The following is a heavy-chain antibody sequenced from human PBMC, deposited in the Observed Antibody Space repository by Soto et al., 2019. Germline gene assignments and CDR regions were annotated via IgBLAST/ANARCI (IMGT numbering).Heavy chain of an antibody. D-gene: IGHD3-22*01. CDR1: GGSFSGYY. CDR2: INHRERT. Sequence: PSETLSLTCAVYGGSFSGYYWIWIRQPPGKGLEWIGEINHRERTNYNPSLKSRVTLSVDTSKNQFSLNLNSVTAADTAVYYCARAADSSGYCDSWGQGTPVTVSS. J-gene: IGHJ4*02. V-gene: IGHV4-34*01. CDR3: ARAADSSGYCDS.